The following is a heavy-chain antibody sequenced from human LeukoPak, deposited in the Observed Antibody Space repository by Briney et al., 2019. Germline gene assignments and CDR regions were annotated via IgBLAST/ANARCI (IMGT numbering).Heavy chain of an antibody. D-gene: IGHD2-8*01. CDR3: ARHGHCTNGVCYSNYYYYMDV. V-gene: IGHV5-51*01. J-gene: IGHJ6*03. CDR1: GNSFTSYW. CDR2: IYPDDSDT. Sequence: GESLKISCKGSGNSFTSYWIGWVSQMPGKGLEWMGIIYPDDSDTRYSPSFEGQVIISVDKSISTAYLLWSSLKASDTATYYCARHGHCTNGVCYSNYYYYMDVWGKGTTVTVSS.